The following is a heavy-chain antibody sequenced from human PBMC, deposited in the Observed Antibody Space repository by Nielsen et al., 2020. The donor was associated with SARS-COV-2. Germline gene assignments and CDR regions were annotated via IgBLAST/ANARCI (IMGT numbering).Heavy chain of an antibody. Sequence: ASVQVSCKTSGYTFSTYYIHWVLQPPGQGLEWMGIINPSDDRATYTQRFRGRLTMTSDTSTSTVYMELSSLRSDDTALYYCARNEYSYGSGIHYWGQGTQLTVSS. J-gene: IGHJ4*02. CDR1: GYTFSTYY. CDR3: ARNEYSYGSGIHY. V-gene: IGHV1-46*01. CDR2: INPSDDRA. D-gene: IGHD3-10*01.